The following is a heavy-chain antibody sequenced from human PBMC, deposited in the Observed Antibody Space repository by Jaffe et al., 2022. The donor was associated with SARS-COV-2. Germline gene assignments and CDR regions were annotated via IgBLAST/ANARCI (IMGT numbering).Heavy chain of an antibody. V-gene: IGHV4-59*01. CDR3: AREHCSGGTCYSYFDY. CDR1: GGSISTYY. J-gene: IGHJ4*02. D-gene: IGHD2-15*01. Sequence: QVQLQESGPGLVKPSETLSLTCTVSGGSISTYYWSWIRQPPGKGLEWIGYIYYSGSTNYNPSLKSRVTISVDTSKNQFSLKLSSVTAADTAVYYCAREHCSGGTCYSYFDYWGQGTLVTVSS. CDR2: IYYSGST.